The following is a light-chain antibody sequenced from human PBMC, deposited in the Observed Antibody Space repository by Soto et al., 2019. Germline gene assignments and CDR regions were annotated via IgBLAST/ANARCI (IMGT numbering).Light chain of an antibody. J-gene: IGLJ3*02. CDR3: SSYAASNNFYFV. V-gene: IGLV2-8*01. CDR1: SSEVGGYNY. Sequence: QSVLTQPPSASGSPGQSVTISCTGTSSEVGGYNYVSWYQQYPGRAPKLMIYEVTKRPSGVPDRFSGSKSGNTASLTVSGLQAEDEADYYCSSYAASNNFYFVFGGGTQL. CDR2: EVT.